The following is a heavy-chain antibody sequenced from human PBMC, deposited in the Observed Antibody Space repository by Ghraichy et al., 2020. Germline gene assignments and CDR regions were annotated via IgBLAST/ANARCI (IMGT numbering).Heavy chain of an antibody. CDR1: GYTFDNYG. D-gene: IGHD3-3*01. Sequence: ASVKVSCKASGYTFDNYGIGWVRQAPGQGLEWMGWISAYTGATHYAQKFQDRVTMNTDTSTSTAHLELRSLSSEDTAVYYCARVGSGYADYWGRGTLVTVS. V-gene: IGHV1-18*01. CDR2: ISAYTGAT. J-gene: IGHJ4*02. CDR3: ARVGSGYADY.